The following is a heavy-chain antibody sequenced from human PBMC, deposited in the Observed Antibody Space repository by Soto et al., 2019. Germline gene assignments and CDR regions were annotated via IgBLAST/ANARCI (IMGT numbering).Heavy chain of an antibody. D-gene: IGHD5-12*01. CDR3: ARGIREYSGYGPWFDP. J-gene: IGHJ5*02. V-gene: IGHV1-2*04. Sequence: ASVKVSWKASGYTFTGYYMHWVRQAPGQGLEWMGWINPNSGGTNYAQKFQGWVTMTRDTSISTAYMELSRLRSDDTAVYYCARGIREYSGYGPWFDPWGQGTLVTVSS. CDR2: INPNSGGT. CDR1: GYTFTGYY.